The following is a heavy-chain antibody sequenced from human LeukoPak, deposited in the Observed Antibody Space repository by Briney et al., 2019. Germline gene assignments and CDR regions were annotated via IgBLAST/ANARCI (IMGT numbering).Heavy chain of an antibody. CDR2: ISYDGSNK. CDR3: ARGVSMAQPHIDY. CDR1: GFSFSSYA. V-gene: IGHV3-30-3*01. D-gene: IGHD2/OR15-2a*01. J-gene: IGHJ4*02. Sequence: SGRSRRLSCAASGFSFSSYAMHWVRQAPGKGLEWVAVISYDGSNKYYADSVKGRFTISRDNSKNTLYLQMNSLRAEDTAVYCCARGVSMAQPHIDYWGQGTLVTVSS.